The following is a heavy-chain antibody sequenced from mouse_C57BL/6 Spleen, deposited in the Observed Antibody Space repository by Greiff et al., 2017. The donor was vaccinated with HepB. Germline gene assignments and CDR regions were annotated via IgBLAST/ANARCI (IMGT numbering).Heavy chain of an antibody. D-gene: IGHD1-1*01. CDR3: AREDYYGSAGFAY. V-gene: IGHV1-55*01. Sequence: VQLQQPGAELVKPGASVKMSCKASGYTFTSYWITWVKQRPGQGLEWIGDIYPGSGSTNYNEKFKSKATLTVDTSSSTAYMQLSSLTSEDSAVYHCAREDYYGSAGFAYWGQGTLVTVSA. CDR1: GYTFTSYW. J-gene: IGHJ3*01. CDR2: IYPGSGST.